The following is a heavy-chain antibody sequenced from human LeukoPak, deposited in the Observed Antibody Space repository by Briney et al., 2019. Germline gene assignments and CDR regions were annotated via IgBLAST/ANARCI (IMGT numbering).Heavy chain of an antibody. V-gene: IGHV3-21*01. J-gene: IGHJ6*02. CDR2: ISSSSYI. CDR1: GFTFSSYS. Sequence: GGSLRLSCAASGFTFSSYSMNLVRQAPGKGLEWVSSISSSSYIYYADSVKGRFTISRDNAKNSLYLQMNSLRAEDTAVYYCARYRMDVWGQGTTVTVSS. CDR3: ARYRMDV.